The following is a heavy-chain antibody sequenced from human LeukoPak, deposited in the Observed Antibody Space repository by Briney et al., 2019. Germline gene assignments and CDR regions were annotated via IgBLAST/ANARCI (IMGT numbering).Heavy chain of an antibody. J-gene: IGHJ4*02. V-gene: IGHV1-69*13. CDR1: GGTFSSYA. CDR3: AKDIRGSTSWYGLDY. CDR2: IIPIFGTA. Sequence: SVKVSCKASGGTFSSYAISWVRQAPGQGLEWMGGIIPIFGTANYAQKFQGRVTITADESTSTAYMELSSLRAEDTALYSCAKDIRGSTSWYGLDYWGQGTLVTVSS. D-gene: IGHD6-13*01.